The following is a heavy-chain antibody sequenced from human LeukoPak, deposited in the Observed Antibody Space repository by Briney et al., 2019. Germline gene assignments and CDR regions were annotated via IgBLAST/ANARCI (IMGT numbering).Heavy chain of an antibody. V-gene: IGHV4-4*07. CDR1: GGSISSYY. CDR3: ARAAEVVTPLNWFDP. Sequence: SETLSLTCTVSGGSISSYYWSWIRQPAGKGLEWIGRIYTSGSTNYNPSLKSRVTMSVDTSKNQFSLKLSSVTAADTAVYYCARAAEVVTPLNWFDPWGQGTLVTVSS. D-gene: IGHD4-23*01. J-gene: IGHJ5*02. CDR2: IYTSGST.